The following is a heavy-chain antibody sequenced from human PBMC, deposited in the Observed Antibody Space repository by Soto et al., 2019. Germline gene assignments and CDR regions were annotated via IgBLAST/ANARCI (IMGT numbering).Heavy chain of an antibody. CDR1: GFAFCSYV. V-gene: IGHV3-33*01. CDR3: ARNFWRLHDYYYGMEF. CDR2: IWYDGSNK. D-gene: IGHD4-4*01. J-gene: IGHJ6*02. Sequence: HPWCSLRISCAASGFAFCSYVLHWVHQAPGKGLEWVAVIWYDGSNKFYADSVKGRFTISRDNSKNTLYLQMNSLRAEDTAVYYCARNFWRLHDYYYGMEFWGQGTTVTGSS.